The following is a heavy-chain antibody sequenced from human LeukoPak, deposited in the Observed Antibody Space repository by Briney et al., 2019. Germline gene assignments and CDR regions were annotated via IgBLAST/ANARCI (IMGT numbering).Heavy chain of an antibody. Sequence: GGSLRLSCTASGFTFGDYAMSWFRQAPGKGLEWVGFIRSKAYGGTTEYAASVKGGFTISRDDSKSIAYLQMNSLKTEDTAVYYCTRSSFDWTDWFDPWGQGTLVTVSS. CDR1: GFTFGDYA. CDR2: IRSKAYGGTT. J-gene: IGHJ5*02. V-gene: IGHV3-49*03. CDR3: TRSSFDWTDWFDP. D-gene: IGHD3-9*01.